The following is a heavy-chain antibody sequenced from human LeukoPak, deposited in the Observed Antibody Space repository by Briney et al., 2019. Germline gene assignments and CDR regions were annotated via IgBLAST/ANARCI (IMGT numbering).Heavy chain of an antibody. Sequence: SSGTLSLTCTVAGGSISSYYWSWIRQPAGKGLEWIGRIYTSGSTNYNPSLKSRVTMSVDTSKNQFSLKLSSVTPADTAVYYCARSPLLWFGELLYYSDYCSQGTLVTVSS. J-gene: IGHJ4*02. CDR3: ARSPLLWFGELLYYSDY. D-gene: IGHD3-10*01. CDR1: GGSISSYY. V-gene: IGHV4-4*07. CDR2: IYTSGST.